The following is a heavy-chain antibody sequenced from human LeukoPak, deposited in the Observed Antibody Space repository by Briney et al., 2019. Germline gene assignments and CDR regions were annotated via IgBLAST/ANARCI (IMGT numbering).Heavy chain of an antibody. CDR1: GGSISSSSYY. V-gene: IGHV4-39*01. Sequence: SETLSLTCTVSGGSISSSSYYWGWIRQPPGKGLEWIGSIYYSGSTYYNPSLKSRVTISVDTSKNQFSLKLSSVTAADTAVYYCARHGGEALYCYYMDVWGKGTTVTVSS. CDR2: IYYSGST. D-gene: IGHD2-21*01. J-gene: IGHJ6*03. CDR3: ARHGGEALYCYYMDV.